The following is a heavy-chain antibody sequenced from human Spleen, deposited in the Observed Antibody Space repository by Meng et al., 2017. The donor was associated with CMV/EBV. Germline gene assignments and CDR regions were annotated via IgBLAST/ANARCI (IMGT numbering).Heavy chain of an antibody. CDR1: GYTFTGYD. Sequence: SVNGSCKDAGYTFTGYDMHGVRRAPGQGLEWMGWINPNSGGTNYAQKFQGRVTMTRDTSISTAYTELSRLTSDDTAVYYCASDPIDYWGQGTLVTVSS. CDR2: INPNSGGT. CDR3: ASDPIDY. V-gene: IGHV1-2*02. J-gene: IGHJ4*02.